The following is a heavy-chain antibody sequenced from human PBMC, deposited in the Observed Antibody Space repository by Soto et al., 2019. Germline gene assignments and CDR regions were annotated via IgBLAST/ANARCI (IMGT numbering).Heavy chain of an antibody. Sequence: SETLSLTCTVSGGSISSSSYYWGWIRQPPGKGLEWIGSIYYSGSTYYNPSLKSRVTISVDTSKNQFSLKLSSVTAADTAVYYCARNRGHSGYSGYDSGPGGTFDYWGQGTLVTVSS. V-gene: IGHV4-39*01. D-gene: IGHD5-12*01. CDR3: ARNRGHSGYSGYDSGPGGTFDY. CDR1: GGSISSSSYY. CDR2: IYYSGST. J-gene: IGHJ4*02.